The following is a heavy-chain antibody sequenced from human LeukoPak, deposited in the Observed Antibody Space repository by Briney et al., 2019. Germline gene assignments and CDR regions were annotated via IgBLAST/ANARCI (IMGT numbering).Heavy chain of an antibody. D-gene: IGHD6-25*01. Sequence: ASVKVSCKASGYSFTDYYMHWVRQAPGHRLEWMGWINPDTGDSNYAQKFQGRVTVTRDTSISTAYMELSRLRFDDTAVYYCARGRPDYWGLGTLVTVSS. CDR1: GYSFTDYY. J-gene: IGHJ4*02. CDR3: ARGRPDY. CDR2: INPDTGDS. V-gene: IGHV1-2*02.